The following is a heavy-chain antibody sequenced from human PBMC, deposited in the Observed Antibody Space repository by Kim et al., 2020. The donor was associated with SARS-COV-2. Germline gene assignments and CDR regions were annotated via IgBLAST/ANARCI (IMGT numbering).Heavy chain of an antibody. Sequence: GGSLRLSCAASGFTFKDYYMSWIRQAPGKGLEWVSYISSNGHTIYSADSVKGRFTISRDNTKNSLFLQMNSLRAEDTAIYYCARRYCSGGNCYLFADYWGQGTLVTASS. V-gene: IGHV3-11*04. CDR2: ISSNGHTI. CDR1: GFTFKDYY. D-gene: IGHD2-15*01. J-gene: IGHJ4*02. CDR3: ARRYCSGGNCYLFADY.